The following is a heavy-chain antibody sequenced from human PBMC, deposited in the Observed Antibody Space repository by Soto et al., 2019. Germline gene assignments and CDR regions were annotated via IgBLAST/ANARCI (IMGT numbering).Heavy chain of an antibody. CDR3: AKVSRKGSAIDFDY. Sequence: QVQLVQSGAELKKPGASVKVSCKASGYTFSNYDMNWVRQATGQGPEWIGWVNPNNGDTGYAQKFQGRVTLTTDIPTTTAYTELTSLRSEDKAIYYCAKVSRKGSAIDFDYWGQGTLITVSS. J-gene: IGHJ4*02. D-gene: IGHD3-10*01. V-gene: IGHV1-8*01. CDR2: VNPNNGDT. CDR1: GYTFSNYD.